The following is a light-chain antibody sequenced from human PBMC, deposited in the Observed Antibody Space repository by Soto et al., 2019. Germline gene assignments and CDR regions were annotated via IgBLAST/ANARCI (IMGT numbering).Light chain of an antibody. J-gene: IGLJ2*01. Sequence: QSVLTQPPSVSAAPGQKVTISCSGSSSNIGNNYVSWYQQLPGTAPKLLIYENSKRPSGIPDRFSGSQAGTSATLGITGLQTGDEADYYCGTWDSSLSAVVFGGGTKLTVL. CDR3: GTWDSSLSAVV. V-gene: IGLV1-51*02. CDR2: ENS. CDR1: SSNIGNNY.